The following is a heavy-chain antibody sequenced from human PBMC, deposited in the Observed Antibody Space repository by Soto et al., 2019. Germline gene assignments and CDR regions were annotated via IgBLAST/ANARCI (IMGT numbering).Heavy chain of an antibody. CDR2: IYNRGSA. CDR1: GGSIGNYY. CDR3: ARQGFFDF. J-gene: IGHJ4*02. Sequence: QVQLQESGPGLVKPSETLSLTCTVSGGSIGNYYWSWIRQLPGKGLEWIANIYNRGSAKYNPSLKSRVTILLDTPKNQVSLKLRSVTAADTAVYYCARQGFFDFWGQGILVTVSS. V-gene: IGHV4-59*08. D-gene: IGHD2-15*01.